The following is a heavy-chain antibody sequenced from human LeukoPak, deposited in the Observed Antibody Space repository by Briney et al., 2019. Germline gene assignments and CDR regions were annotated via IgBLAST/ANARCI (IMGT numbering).Heavy chain of an antibody. CDR3: ARGGVAGTIDY. D-gene: IGHD6-19*01. J-gene: IGHJ4*02. Sequence: ASVKVSCKASGYNFTGYYMHWVRQAPGQGLEWMGWINPNSGGTKYAQKFQGRVTMTRDTSISTAYTELSRLRSDDTAVYYCARGGVAGTIDYWGQGTLVTVSS. CDR1: GYNFTGYY. CDR2: INPNSGGT. V-gene: IGHV1-2*02.